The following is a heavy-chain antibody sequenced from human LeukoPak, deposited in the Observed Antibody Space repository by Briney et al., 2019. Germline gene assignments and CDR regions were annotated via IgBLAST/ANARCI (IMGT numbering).Heavy chain of an antibody. CDR1: GFTLTPYW. Sequence: PGGSLRLSCAASGFTLTPYWMHWVRQAPGKGLVWVSRINRDGSSTNYADSVKGRFTISGDYAKNTLYLQMNNLRAEDTAVYYCAVSIAYRSSWFGDYWGQGTLVTVSS. CDR2: INRDGSST. CDR3: AVSIAYRSSWFGDY. J-gene: IGHJ4*02. V-gene: IGHV3-74*01. D-gene: IGHD6-13*01.